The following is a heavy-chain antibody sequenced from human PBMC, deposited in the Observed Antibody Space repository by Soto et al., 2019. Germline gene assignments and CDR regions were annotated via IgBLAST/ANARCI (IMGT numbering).Heavy chain of an antibody. CDR1: GYTFTSYD. J-gene: IGHJ6*02. CDR2: MNPNSGNT. V-gene: IGHV1-8*01. D-gene: IGHD5-12*01. CDR3: ARSQEMATIDGMDV. Sequence: QVQLVQSGAEVKKPGASVKVSCKASGYTFTSYDINWVRQAPGQGLEWMGWMNPNSGNTGYAQKFQGRVTMTRNTSISTAYMELSSLRSEDTAVYYCARSQEMATIDGMDVWGQGTTVTVSS.